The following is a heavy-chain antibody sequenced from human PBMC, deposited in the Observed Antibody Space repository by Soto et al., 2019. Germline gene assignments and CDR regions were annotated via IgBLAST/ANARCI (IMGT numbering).Heavy chain of an antibody. Sequence: QVQLVESGGGVVQPGRSLRLSCAASGFTFSSYGMHWVRQAPGKGLEWVAVISYDGSNKYYADSVKGRFTISRDNSKNTRYLQMNSLRAEDTAVYYCAKGGGYSRSWAYYYYYCGMDVWGQGTTVTVSS. CDR2: ISYDGSNK. J-gene: IGHJ6*02. CDR3: AKGGGYSRSWAYYYYYCGMDV. V-gene: IGHV3-30*18. CDR1: GFTFSSYG. D-gene: IGHD6-13*01.